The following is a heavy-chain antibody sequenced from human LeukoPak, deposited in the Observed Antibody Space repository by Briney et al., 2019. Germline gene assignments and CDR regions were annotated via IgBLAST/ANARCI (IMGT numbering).Heavy chain of an antibody. Sequence: PSETLSLTCTVSGGSISSYYWSWIRQPPGKGLEWIGYIYYSGSTNYNPSLKSRVTISVDTSKNQFSLKLSSVTAADTAVYYCASQGGGFWYFDLWGRGTLVTVSS. D-gene: IGHD6-25*01. CDR1: GGSISSYY. J-gene: IGHJ2*01. CDR2: IYYSGST. CDR3: ASQGGGFWYFDL. V-gene: IGHV4-59*08.